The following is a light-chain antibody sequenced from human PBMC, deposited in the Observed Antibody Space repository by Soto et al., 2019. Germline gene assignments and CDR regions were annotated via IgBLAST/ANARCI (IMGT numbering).Light chain of an antibody. V-gene: IGKV1-5*01. J-gene: IGKJ5*01. Sequence: DIQVTQSPPTLSASVGDRVTITCRASRTISTWMAWYQQKPGKAPKLLVYDASTLQSGVASRFSGSGSGTEFTLIISGLQPDDSATYYCLQHNSYPPTFGQGTRLENK. CDR1: RTISTW. CDR2: DAS. CDR3: LQHNSYPPT.